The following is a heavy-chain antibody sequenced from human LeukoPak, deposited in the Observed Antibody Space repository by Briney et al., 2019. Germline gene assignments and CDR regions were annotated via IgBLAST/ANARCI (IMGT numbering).Heavy chain of an antibody. CDR2: IGTGGDT. D-gene: IGHD1-26*01. CDR1: GFTFSSYD. J-gene: IGHJ5*02. CDR3: ARGKGATTQGLFDQ. V-gene: IGHV3-13*04. Sequence: GGSLRLSCAASGFTFSSYDMHWVRKARGKGLAWVSSIGTGGDTQYPASVKGRLTISSENANNSPNLQMNSLRAGDTAVYYCARGKGATTQGLFDQGGQGTLVTVSS.